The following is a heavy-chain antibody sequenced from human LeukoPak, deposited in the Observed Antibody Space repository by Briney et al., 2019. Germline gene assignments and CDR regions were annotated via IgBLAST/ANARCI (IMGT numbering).Heavy chain of an antibody. D-gene: IGHD3-3*01. CDR1: GGSISSSSYS. CDR2: IYYSGST. CDR3: ARHDYDFWSGYYKPPDY. V-gene: IGHV4-39*01. J-gene: IGHJ4*02. Sequence: SETLSLTCTVSGGSISSSSYSWGWIRQPPGKGLEWIGSIYYSGSTYYNPSLKSRVTISVDTSKNQFSLKLSSVTAADTAVYYCARHDYDFWSGYYKPPDYWGQGTLVTVSS.